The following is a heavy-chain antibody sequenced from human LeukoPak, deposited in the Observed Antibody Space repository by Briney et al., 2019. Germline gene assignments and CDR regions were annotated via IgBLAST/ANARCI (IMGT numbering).Heavy chain of an antibody. CDR3: ARDSYGLNYFDY. CDR2: INHSGST. V-gene: IGHV4-34*01. CDR1: GGSFSGYY. J-gene: IGHJ4*02. Sequence: SETLSLTCAVYGGSFSGYYWSWIRQPPGKGLEWIGEINHSGSTNYNPPLKSRVTISVDTSKNQFSLKLSSVTAADTAVYYCARDSYGLNYFDYWGQGTLVTVSS. D-gene: IGHD5-18*01.